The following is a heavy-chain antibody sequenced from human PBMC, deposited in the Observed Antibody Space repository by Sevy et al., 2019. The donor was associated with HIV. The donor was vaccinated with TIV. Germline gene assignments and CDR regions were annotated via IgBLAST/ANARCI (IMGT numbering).Heavy chain of an antibody. J-gene: IGHJ6*02. V-gene: IGHV3-48*02. D-gene: IGHD2-21*02. CDR2: VRSNSAAI. Sequence: GGSLRLSCAASGFTFSRYSMNWVRPAPGKGLEWISYVRSNSAAIDYPDSVKGRFTVSRDNANTALSLQMNSLRDDDTAVYYCARGPDCGGDCDVGFYYPLDVWGQGTTVTVSS. CDR3: ARGPDCGGDCDVGFYYPLDV. CDR1: GFTFSRYS.